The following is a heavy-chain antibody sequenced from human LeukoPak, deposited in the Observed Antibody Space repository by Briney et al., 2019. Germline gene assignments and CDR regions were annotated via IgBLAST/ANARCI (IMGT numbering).Heavy chain of an antibody. V-gene: IGHV3-21*01. CDR2: ITSSSSYI. CDR3: ARDPYSGNYGAYYYYYMDV. D-gene: IGHD1-26*01. Sequence: GGSLRLSCAASGFTFSDHYMNWVRQAPGKGLEWVSSITSSSSYIYYADSVKGRFTISRDNAKSSLYLQVNSLRAEDTAVYYCARDPYSGNYGAYYYYYMDVWGKGTTVTISS. CDR1: GFTFSDHY. J-gene: IGHJ6*03.